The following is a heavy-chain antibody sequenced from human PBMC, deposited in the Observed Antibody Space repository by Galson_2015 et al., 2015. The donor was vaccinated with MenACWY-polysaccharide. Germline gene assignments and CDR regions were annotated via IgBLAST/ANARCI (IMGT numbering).Heavy chain of an antibody. V-gene: IGHV3-49*04. J-gene: IGHJ4*02. D-gene: IGHD6-19*01. CDR1: GFVFGDYA. CDR3: TRDPPSSSGWRLVS. CDR2: IRVKTYGATT. Sequence: SLRLSCAGSGFVFGDYAVSWVRQAPGKGLEWVGFIRVKTYGATTEYATSVKGRFIISRDDSRGIAYLQMNSLRTEDTGLYYCTRDPPSSSGWRLVSWGQGTLVTVSS.